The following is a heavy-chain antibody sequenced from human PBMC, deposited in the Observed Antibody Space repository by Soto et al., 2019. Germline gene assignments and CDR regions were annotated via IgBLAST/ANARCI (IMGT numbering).Heavy chain of an antibody. Sequence: ASVKVSCKASGDTFTTYDINWVRQATGHGLEWMGWINPNSGNIGYAQRFQGRVAMTRDTAIRTAYMEVSGLRSDDTAVYYCARGRASGSYYLLDYWGQGXLVTVYS. V-gene: IGHV1-8*01. J-gene: IGHJ4*02. CDR2: INPNSGNI. CDR3: ARGRASGSYYLLDY. CDR1: GDTFTTYD. D-gene: IGHD3-10*01.